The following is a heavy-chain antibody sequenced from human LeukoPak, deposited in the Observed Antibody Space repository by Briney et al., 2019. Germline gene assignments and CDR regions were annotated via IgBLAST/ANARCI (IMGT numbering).Heavy chain of an antibody. CDR1: GGTFSSYA. CDR3: ARDRPSMVRGVIHYYFDY. V-gene: IGHV1-69*04. Sequence: SVKVSCKASGGTFSSYAISWVRQAPGQGLEWMGRIIPILGIANHAQKFQGRVTITADKSTSTAYMELSSLRSEDTAVYYCARDRPSMVRGVIHYYFDYWGQGTLVTVSS. D-gene: IGHD3-10*01. CDR2: IIPILGIA. J-gene: IGHJ4*02.